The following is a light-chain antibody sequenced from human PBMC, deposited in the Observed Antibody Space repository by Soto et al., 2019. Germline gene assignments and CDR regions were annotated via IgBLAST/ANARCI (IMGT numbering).Light chain of an antibody. CDR1: QSVLYSSNNKNY. Sequence: DIVMTQSPDSLAVSLGERATINCKSSQSVLYSSNNKNYLAWYEQKPGQAPRLLIYGASTRATGIPARFSGSGSGTEFTLTISSLQSEDFAVYYCQQYNNWPLTFGGGTKVDIK. CDR2: GAS. CDR3: QQYNNWPLT. J-gene: IGKJ4*01. V-gene: IGKV4-1*01.